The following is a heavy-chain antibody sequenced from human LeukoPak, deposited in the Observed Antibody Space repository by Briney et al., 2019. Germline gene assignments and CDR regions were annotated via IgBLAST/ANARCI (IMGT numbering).Heavy chain of an antibody. V-gene: IGHV4-30-4*08. Sequence: SETLSLTCTVPGGSISSGDYYWSWIRQPPGKGLEWIGYIYYSGSTYYNPSLKSRVTISVDTSKNQFSLELSSVTAADTAVYYCVRLPLSHYYMDVWGKGTTVTVSS. CDR3: VRLPLSHYYMDV. CDR1: GGSISSGDYY. CDR2: IYYSGST. J-gene: IGHJ6*03.